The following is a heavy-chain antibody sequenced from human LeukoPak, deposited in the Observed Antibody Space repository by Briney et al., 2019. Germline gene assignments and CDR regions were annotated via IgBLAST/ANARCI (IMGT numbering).Heavy chain of an antibody. J-gene: IGHJ4*02. V-gene: IGHV1-8*01. CDR2: MNPNSGNT. CDR1: GYTFTSYD. CDR3: ARIGLRGLVFDY. Sequence: GASVKVSCKASGYTFTSYDINWVRQATGQGLEWMGWMNPNSGNTGYAQKFQGRVTMTRNTSISTAYMELSSLRAEDTAVYYCARIGLRGLVFDYWGQGTLVTVSS. D-gene: IGHD4-17*01.